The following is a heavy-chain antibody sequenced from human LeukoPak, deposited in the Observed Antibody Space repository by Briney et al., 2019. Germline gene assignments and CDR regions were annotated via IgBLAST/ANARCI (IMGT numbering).Heavy chain of an antibody. J-gene: IGHJ3*02. Sequence: PGASLRLSCTASGFTFGDYAMSWFRQARGKGLEWVGFIRSKAYGGTTEYAASVKGRFTISRDDSKSIAYLQMNSLKTEDTAVYYCTRDLYPDAYDIWGQGTMVTVSS. V-gene: IGHV3-49*03. CDR1: GFTFGDYA. CDR2: IRSKAYGGTT. CDR3: TRDLYPDAYDI. D-gene: IGHD2-15*01.